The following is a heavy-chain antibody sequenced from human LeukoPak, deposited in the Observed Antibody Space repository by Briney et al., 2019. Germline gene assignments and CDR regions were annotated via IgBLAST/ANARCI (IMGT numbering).Heavy chain of an antibody. J-gene: IGHJ5*02. V-gene: IGHV4-59*01. CDR1: GGSISSYY. CDR2: IYYSGST. D-gene: IGHD3-22*01. CDR3: AESRGYYDSTFDP. Sequence: PSETLSLTCTVSGGSISSYYWSWIRQPPGKGLEWIGYIYYSGSTNYNPSLKSRVTISVDTSKNQFSLKLSSVTAADTAVYYCAESRGYYDSTFDPWGQGTLVTVSS.